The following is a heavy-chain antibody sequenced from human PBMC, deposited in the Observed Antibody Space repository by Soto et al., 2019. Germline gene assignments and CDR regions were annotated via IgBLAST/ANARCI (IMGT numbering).Heavy chain of an antibody. J-gene: IGHJ6*02. D-gene: IGHD3-10*01. CDR2: MSSSGNNI. V-gene: IGHV3-11*01. Sequence: QVHLVESGGGLVKPGGSLRLSCAASGITFSDCYMNWIRQAPGKGLEWVSYMSSSGNNITYAGSVRGRFTVSRDNAKNSLYLPMHSLRAEDTALYYCAIVRFGQWGYAMDVWGQGTTVTVSS. CDR3: AIVRFGQWGYAMDV. CDR1: GITFSDCY.